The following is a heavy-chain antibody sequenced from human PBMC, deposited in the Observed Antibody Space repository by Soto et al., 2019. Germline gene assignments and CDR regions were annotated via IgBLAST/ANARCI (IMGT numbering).Heavy chain of an antibody. D-gene: IGHD6-13*01. CDR1: GFTFSSYS. J-gene: IGHJ6*02. V-gene: IGHV3-48*01. CDR3: ARPISSWYYYGMDV. CDR2: ISSSSSTI. Sequence: GSLRLSCAASGFTFSSYSMNWVRQAPGKGLEWVSYISSSSSTIYYADSVKGRFTISRDNAKNSLYLQMNSLRAEDTAVYYCARPISSWYYYGMDVWGQGTTVTVSS.